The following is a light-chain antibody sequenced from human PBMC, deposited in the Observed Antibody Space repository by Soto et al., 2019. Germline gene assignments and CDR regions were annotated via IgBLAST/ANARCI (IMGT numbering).Light chain of an antibody. V-gene: IGKV3-11*01. J-gene: IGKJ4*01. CDR1: QSVSSQ. CDR3: QQRCDWPLT. Sequence: EIVLTQSPATLSLSPGERATLSCRASQSVSSQLAWYQQKPGQAPRLLIYDASNRATGIPARFSGSGSGTDFTLTISRLEPEDFAVYYCQQRCDWPLTFGGGTKVEIK. CDR2: DAS.